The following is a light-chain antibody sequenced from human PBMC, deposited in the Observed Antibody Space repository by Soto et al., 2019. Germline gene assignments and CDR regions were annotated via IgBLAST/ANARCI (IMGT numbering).Light chain of an antibody. CDR1: QSVSSN. CDR2: GAS. Sequence: ETVMTQSPATLSVSPGERVTLSCRASQSVSSNVAWYQKKAGQPPRLLIYGASTRATGVPARFSGSGSETELTLTISSLQYEDFAIYYCHQYDKWPPITFGQGTRLEIK. V-gene: IGKV3-15*01. J-gene: IGKJ5*01. CDR3: HQYDKWPPIT.